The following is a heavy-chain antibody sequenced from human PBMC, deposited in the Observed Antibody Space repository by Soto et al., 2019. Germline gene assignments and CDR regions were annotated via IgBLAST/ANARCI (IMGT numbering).Heavy chain of an antibody. D-gene: IGHD6-13*01. CDR2: INHGGRT. J-gene: IGHJ4*02. V-gene: IGHV4-34*01. Sequence: SETLSLTCAVYGGSFSGYYWNWIRQHPGKGLEWIGEINHGGRTNYNPSLKSRVTMSVDTSKNQFSLKVSSMTAADTAVYYCARGWHTSAWYPLFAYWGKGPMVTVSP. CDR3: ARGWHTSAWYPLFAY. CDR1: GGSFSGYY.